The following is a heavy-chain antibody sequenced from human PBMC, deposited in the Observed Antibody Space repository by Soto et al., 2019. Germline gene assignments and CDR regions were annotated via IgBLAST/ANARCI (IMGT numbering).Heavy chain of an antibody. D-gene: IGHD1-26*01. V-gene: IGHV3-7*01. J-gene: IGHJ5*02. CDR1: GFTFSNNW. CDR3: VKGVGFLGP. CDR2: INEHGSEK. Sequence: LRLSCAASGFTFSNNWMTWVRRAPGKGLQWVANINEHGSEKQYVDSVKGRFTISRDNAKNSLYLQMNGLRAEDTAVYHCVKGVGFLGPWGQGTLVTVSS.